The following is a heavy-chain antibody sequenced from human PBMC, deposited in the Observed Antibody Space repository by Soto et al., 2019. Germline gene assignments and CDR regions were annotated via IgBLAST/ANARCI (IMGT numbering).Heavy chain of an antibody. V-gene: IGHV4-59*01. CDR2: IYYSGST. Sequence: QVQLQVSGPGLVKPSETLSLTCTVSGGSISSYYWSWIRQPPGKGLEWIGYIYYSGSTNYNPSLKSRVTISVDTAKNQFSLKLSSVTAADTAVYYCARETNTVTTAYFDLWGRGTLVTVSS. J-gene: IGHJ2*01. CDR1: GGSISSYY. D-gene: IGHD4-17*01. CDR3: ARETNTVTTAYFDL.